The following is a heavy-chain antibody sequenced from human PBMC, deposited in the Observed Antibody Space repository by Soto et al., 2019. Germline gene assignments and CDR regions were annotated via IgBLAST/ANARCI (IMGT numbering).Heavy chain of an antibody. CDR3: SGGVGDAI. CDR2: TNQDGSEK. CDR1: GFSFRSDW. J-gene: IGHJ4*02. V-gene: IGHV3-7*04. Sequence: EDQLVESGGGLVQPGGSLRLTCAVSGFSFRSDWMNWVRQAPGKGLEWVAHTNQDGSEKYYLDPVKGRFTIFRDNAKNSLSLQMTGLRAEDTAVYYCSGGVGDAIWGQGTLVTVSS. D-gene: IGHD1-26*01.